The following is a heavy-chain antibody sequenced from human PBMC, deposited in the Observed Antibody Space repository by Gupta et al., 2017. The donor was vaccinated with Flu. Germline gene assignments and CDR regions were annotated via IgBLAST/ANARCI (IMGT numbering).Heavy chain of an antibody. CDR3: AVASTVVLGRHDGVDI. CDR2: MESSSTYK. J-gene: IGHJ3*02. V-gene: IGHV3-21*01. Sequence: APGKGLGWVSSMESSSTYKYYAASVKGRFTITRDNAKNSLFLQMNSLRAEDTAVYYCAVASTVVLGRHDGVDIWGQGTMVTVSS. D-gene: IGHD3-10*01.